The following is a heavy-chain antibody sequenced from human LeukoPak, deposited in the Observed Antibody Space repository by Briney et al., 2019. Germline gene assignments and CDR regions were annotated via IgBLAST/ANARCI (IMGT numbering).Heavy chain of an antibody. J-gene: IGHJ4*02. CDR1: GGSISSHY. D-gene: IGHD6-6*01. CDR3: ARAYSSSSGRPFDY. V-gene: IGHV4-59*11. Sequence: SETLSLTCSVSGGSISSHYWCWIRQPPGKELEWIGYIYYTGTTNYNPSLKSRVTISVDTSKNQFSLNLTSVTAADTAVYYCARAYSSSSGRPFDYWGQGTLVTVSS. CDR2: IYYTGTT.